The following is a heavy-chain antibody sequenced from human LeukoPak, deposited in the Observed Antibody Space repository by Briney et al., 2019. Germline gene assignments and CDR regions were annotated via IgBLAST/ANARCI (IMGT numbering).Heavy chain of an antibody. CDR3: AGGDTMIVVVSY. V-gene: IGHV3-23*01. Sequence: PGGSLRLSCAASGFTFSSYAMSWVRQAPGKGLEWVSAISGSGGSTYYADSVKGRFTISRDNSKNTLYLQMNSLRAEDTAVYYCAGGDTMIVVVSYWGQGTLVTVSS. CDR1: GFTFSSYA. J-gene: IGHJ4*02. CDR2: ISGSGGST. D-gene: IGHD3-22*01.